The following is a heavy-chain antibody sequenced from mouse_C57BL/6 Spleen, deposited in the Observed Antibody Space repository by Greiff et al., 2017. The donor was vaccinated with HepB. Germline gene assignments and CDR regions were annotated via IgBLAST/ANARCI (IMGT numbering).Heavy chain of an antibody. CDR2: IWTGGGT. V-gene: IGHV2-9-1*01. D-gene: IGHD1-1*01. CDR3: AGNGIHYYGSSLWYFDV. CDR1: GFSLTSYA. Sequence: QVQLQQSGPGLVAPSQSLSITCTVSGFSLTSYAISWVRQPPGKGLEWLGVIWTGGGTNYNSALKSRLSISKDNSKSQVILKMNSLQTDDTARYYGAGNGIHYYGSSLWYFDVWGTGTTVTVSS. J-gene: IGHJ1*03.